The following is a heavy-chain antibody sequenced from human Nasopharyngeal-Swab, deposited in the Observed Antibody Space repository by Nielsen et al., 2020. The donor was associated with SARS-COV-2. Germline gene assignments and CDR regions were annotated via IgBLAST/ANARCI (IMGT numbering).Heavy chain of an antibody. D-gene: IGHD3-16*01. CDR3: ARRYYDYIWGSYTPNGMDV. CDR2: IKQDESEK. Sequence: WIRQPPGKGLEWVANIKQDESEKYYVDSVEGRFTVSRDNAKKSLYLQMNSLRAEDTAVYYCARRYYDYIWGSYTPNGMDVWGQGTTVTVSS. V-gene: IGHV3-7*01. J-gene: IGHJ6*02.